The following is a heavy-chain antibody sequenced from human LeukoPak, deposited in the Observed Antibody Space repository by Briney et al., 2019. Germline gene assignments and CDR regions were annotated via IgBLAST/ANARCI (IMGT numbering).Heavy chain of an antibody. Sequence: GGSLRLSCAASGFTFSSYWMHWVRHAPGKGLVWVSRINSDGSSTSYADSVKGRFTISRDNAKNTLYLQMNSLRAEDTAVYYCARGAPPYSSGWYFFYYYYGTDVWGQGTTVTVSS. V-gene: IGHV3-74*01. D-gene: IGHD6-19*01. J-gene: IGHJ6*02. CDR2: INSDGSST. CDR1: GFTFSSYW. CDR3: ARGAPPYSSGWYFFYYYYGTDV.